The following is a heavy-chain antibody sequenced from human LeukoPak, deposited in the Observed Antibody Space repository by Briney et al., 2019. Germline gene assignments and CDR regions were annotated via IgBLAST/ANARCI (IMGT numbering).Heavy chain of an antibody. J-gene: IGHJ4*02. Sequence: SETLSLTCVVSGASVSTNNWWKWVRQAPGKGLEWIGEVYHSGLTNYSPSLKSRVSMSIDKSKNTFSLNLTSVTAADTAVYYCARGYCTGGNCYSFGYWGQGTLVIVSS. CDR1: GASVSTNNW. D-gene: IGHD2-8*02. V-gene: IGHV4/OR15-8*02. CDR3: ARGYCTGGNCYSFGY. CDR2: VYHSGLT.